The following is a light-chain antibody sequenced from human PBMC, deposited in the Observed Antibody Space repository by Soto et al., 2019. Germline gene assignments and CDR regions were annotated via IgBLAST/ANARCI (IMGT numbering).Light chain of an antibody. CDR3: QQYGDSLFT. CDR2: GAS. V-gene: IGKV3-20*01. Sequence: EIVLTQSPGTQSLSPGERATLSCRASQSVSSNFLAWYQHKPGQAPRLLIYGASSRATGIPDRFSGSGSGTDFTLTISRLEPEYFAVFYCQQYGDSLFTFGPGTKVDIK. CDR1: QSVSSNF. J-gene: IGKJ3*01.